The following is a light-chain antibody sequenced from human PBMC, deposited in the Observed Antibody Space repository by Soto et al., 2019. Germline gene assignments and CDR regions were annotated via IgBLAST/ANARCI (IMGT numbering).Light chain of an antibody. CDR2: GAY. CDR1: QSVTDF. J-gene: IGKJ1*01. CDR3: QQYNNWPQT. Sequence: EIVLTQSPVTLSLSPGERATLSCRASQSVTDFLAWYQQKPGQAPRPLIYGAYTRATGFPARFSGSGSGTEFTLTISSLQSEDFAVYYCQQYNNWPQTFGQGTKVDIK. V-gene: IGKV3-15*01.